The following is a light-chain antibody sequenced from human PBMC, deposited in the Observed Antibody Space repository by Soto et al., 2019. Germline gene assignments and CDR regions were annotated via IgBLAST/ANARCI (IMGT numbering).Light chain of an antibody. V-gene: IGLV2-11*01. Sequence: QSALTQPRSVSGSPGQSVTISCTGTSSDVGGYNYVSWYQQHPGKAPKLMIYDVSKRPSGVPDHFSGSKSGNTASLTISGLQAEDEADYYCCSYAGSYTFPYVFGTGTKVTVL. CDR1: SSDVGGYNY. CDR3: CSYAGSYTFPYV. CDR2: DVS. J-gene: IGLJ1*01.